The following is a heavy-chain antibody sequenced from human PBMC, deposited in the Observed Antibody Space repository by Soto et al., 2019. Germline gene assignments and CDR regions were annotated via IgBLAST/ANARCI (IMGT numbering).Heavy chain of an antibody. D-gene: IGHD3-22*01. CDR2: ISGSGANT. CDR3: AKALYYYDTTGYYYGFDY. V-gene: IGHV3-23*01. Sequence: LRLSCVASGFTFSSFAMNWVRQAPGKGLEWVSGISGSGANTYYADSVKGRFTISRDNSKNTLFLQMDSLRAEDTAIYYCAKALYYYDTTGYYYGFDYWGRGTLVTVSS. CDR1: GFTFSSFA. J-gene: IGHJ4*02.